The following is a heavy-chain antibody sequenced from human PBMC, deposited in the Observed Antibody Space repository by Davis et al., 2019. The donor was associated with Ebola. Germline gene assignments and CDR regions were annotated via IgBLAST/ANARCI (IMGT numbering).Heavy chain of an antibody. Sequence: PETLSLTSTVSGGSTSSRSYYCGWIRQTPGKGLEWTGSIYYSGSTYYNPSLKSRVTITVDTSKNQFSLKLSSVTAADTAVYYCARHLYYGSGSYTLFDHWGQGTLVTVSS. CDR2: IYYSGST. D-gene: IGHD3-10*01. J-gene: IGHJ5*02. CDR3: ARHLYYGSGSYTLFDH. CDR1: GGSTSSRSYY. V-gene: IGHV4-39*01.